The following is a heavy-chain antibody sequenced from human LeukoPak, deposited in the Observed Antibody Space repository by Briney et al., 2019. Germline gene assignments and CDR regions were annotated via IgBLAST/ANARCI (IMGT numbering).Heavy chain of an antibody. D-gene: IGHD6-19*01. CDR3: AREHSSGWSSFDH. CDR1: GFTFSSYG. J-gene: IGHJ4*02. V-gene: IGHV3-30*03. Sequence: PGRSLRLSCAASGFTFSSYGMHWVRQAPGKGLEWVAVISYDGSNKYYADSVKGRFTISRDNSKNTLYLQMNSLRAEDTAVYYCAREHSSGWSSFDHWGQGALVTVSS. CDR2: ISYDGSNK.